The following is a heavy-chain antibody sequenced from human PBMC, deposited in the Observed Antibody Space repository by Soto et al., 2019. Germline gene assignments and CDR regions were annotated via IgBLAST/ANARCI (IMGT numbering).Heavy chain of an antibody. V-gene: IGHV1-69*12. D-gene: IGHD2-2*01. CDR2: IIPIFGTA. Sequence: QVQLVQSGAEVKKPGSSVKVSCKASGGTFSSYAISWVRQAPGQGLEWMGGIIPIFGTANYAQKFQGRVMITADESTSSDYMELSSLRSEDTAVYYCARHVPAAGYYYGMDVWGQGTTVTVSS. CDR1: GGTFSSYA. J-gene: IGHJ6*02. CDR3: ARHVPAAGYYYGMDV.